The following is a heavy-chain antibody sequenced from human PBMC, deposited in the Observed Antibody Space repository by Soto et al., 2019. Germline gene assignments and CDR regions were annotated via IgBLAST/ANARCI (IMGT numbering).Heavy chain of an antibody. Sequence: SETLSLTCTVSGGSISSYYWSWIGQPPGKGLEWIGYIYYSGSTNYNPSLKSRVTISVDTSKNQFSLKLSSVTAADTAVYYCARGGDGYNPGLYYFDYWGQGTLVTVSS. CDR1: GGSISSYY. V-gene: IGHV4-59*01. CDR2: IYYSGST. J-gene: IGHJ4*02. D-gene: IGHD5-12*01. CDR3: ARGGDGYNPGLYYFDY.